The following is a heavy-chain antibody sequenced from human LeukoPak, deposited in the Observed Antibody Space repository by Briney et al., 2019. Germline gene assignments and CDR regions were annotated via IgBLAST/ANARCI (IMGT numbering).Heavy chain of an antibody. V-gene: IGHV7-4-1*02. CDR1: GYTFTSYA. CDR3: ARDSYYDSSGYYPLDHYGMDV. Sequence: GASVKVSCKASGYTFTSYAMNWVRQAPGQGLEWMGWINTNTGNPTYAQGFTGRFVFSLDTSVSTAYLQISSLKAEDTAVYYCARDSYYDSSGYYPLDHYGMDVWGQGTTVTVSS. CDR2: INTNTGNP. J-gene: IGHJ6*02. D-gene: IGHD3-22*01.